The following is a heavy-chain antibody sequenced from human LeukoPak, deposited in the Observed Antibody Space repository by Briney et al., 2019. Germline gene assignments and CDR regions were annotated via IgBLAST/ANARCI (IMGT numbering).Heavy chain of an antibody. CDR2: MNPNSGNT. CDR3: ARGDHSSSWYFIYYYYYYMDV. D-gene: IGHD6-13*01. Sequence: ASVKVSCKASGYTFTSYDINWVRQATGQGLEWMGWMNPNSGNTGYAQKFQGRVTMTRNTSISTAYMELSSLRSEDTAVYYCARGDHSSSWYFIYYYYYYMDVWGKGTTVTGSS. J-gene: IGHJ6*03. CDR1: GYTFTSYD. V-gene: IGHV1-8*01.